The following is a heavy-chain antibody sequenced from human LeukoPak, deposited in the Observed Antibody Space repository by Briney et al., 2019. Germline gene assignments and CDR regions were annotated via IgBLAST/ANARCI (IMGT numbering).Heavy chain of an antibody. Sequence: GRPLRLSCAASGFTFDDYAMYWVRQAPGKGLEWVSRISWNSGKIDYADSVKGRFTISRDNAKNSLYLQMNSLRTDDMALYYCAKDIWSASGGQGALDIWGQGTMVTVSS. CDR1: GFTFDDYA. D-gene: IGHD2-8*02. J-gene: IGHJ3*02. CDR2: ISWNSGKI. CDR3: AKDIWSASGGQGALDI. V-gene: IGHV3-9*03.